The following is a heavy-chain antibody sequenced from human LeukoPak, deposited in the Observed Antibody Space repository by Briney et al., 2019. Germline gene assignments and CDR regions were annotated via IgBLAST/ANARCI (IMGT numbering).Heavy chain of an antibody. CDR2: ISSSGTTI. CDR3: ARAYYDSSGYYPYYYYYMDV. V-gene: IGHV3-48*03. J-gene: IGHJ6*03. CDR1: GFTLSSYE. Sequence: GGSLRLSCAASGFTLSSYEMNWVRQAPGKGLEWVSYISSSGTTINYADSVKGRFTISRDNAKKSLYLQMNSLRAEDTAVYYCARAYYDSSGYYPYYYYYMDVWGKGTTVTVSS. D-gene: IGHD3-22*01.